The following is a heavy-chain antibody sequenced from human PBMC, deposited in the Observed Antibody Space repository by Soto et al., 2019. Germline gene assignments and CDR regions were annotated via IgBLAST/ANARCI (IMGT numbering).Heavy chain of an antibody. Sequence: QVTLKESGPVLVKPTETLTLTCTVSGFSLSNARMGVRGIRQPPGKALEWLAHIFSKDEKSYSPFLKRRLTISKDTAKSQVVLTMTNMDPVDTATYYCARGSPAASNNWFDPWGQGTLVTVSS. J-gene: IGHJ5*02. CDR3: ARGSPAASNNWFDP. CDR2: IFSKDEK. CDR1: GFSLSNARMG. D-gene: IGHD6-25*01. V-gene: IGHV2-26*01.